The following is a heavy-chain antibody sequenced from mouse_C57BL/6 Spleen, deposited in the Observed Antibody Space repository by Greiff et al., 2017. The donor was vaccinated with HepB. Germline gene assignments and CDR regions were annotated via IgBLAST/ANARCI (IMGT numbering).Heavy chain of an antibody. D-gene: IGHD1-1*01. Sequence: DVKLQESGPGLVKPSQSLSLTCSVTGYSITSGYYWNWIRQFPGNKLEWMGYISYDGSNNYNPSLKNRISITRDTSKNQFFLKLNSVTTEDTATYYCARDTFITTVVYWYFDVWGTGTTVTVSS. V-gene: IGHV3-6*01. CDR2: ISYDGSN. J-gene: IGHJ1*03. CDR1: GYSITSGYY. CDR3: ARDTFITTVVYWYFDV.